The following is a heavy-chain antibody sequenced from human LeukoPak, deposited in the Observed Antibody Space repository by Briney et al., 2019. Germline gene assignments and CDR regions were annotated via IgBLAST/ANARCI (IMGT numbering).Heavy chain of an antibody. CDR3: AGDRRRLVGATLGY. CDR1: GYTFTSYY. Sequence: ASVKVSCKASGYTFTSYYMHWVRRAPGQGLEWMGIINPSGGSTSYAQKFQGRVTMTRDMSTSTVYMELSSLRSEDTPVYYCAGDRRRLVGATLGYWGQGTLVTVSS. J-gene: IGHJ4*02. CDR2: INPSGGST. D-gene: IGHD1-26*01. V-gene: IGHV1-46*01.